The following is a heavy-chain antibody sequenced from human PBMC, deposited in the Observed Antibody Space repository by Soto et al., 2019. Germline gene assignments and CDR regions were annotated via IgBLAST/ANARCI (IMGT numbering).Heavy chain of an antibody. J-gene: IGHJ4*02. CDR1: GFTFSNAW. V-gene: IGHV3-15*07. D-gene: IGHD3-10*01. CDR3: TPGGKIYGSGSYYIRRAGYFDY. CDR2: IKSKTDGGTT. Sequence: GGSLRLSCAASGFTFSNAWMNWVRQAPGKGLEWVGRIKSKTDGGTTDYAAPVKGRFTISRDDSKNTLYLQMNSLKTEDTAVYYCTPGGKIYGSGSYYIRRAGYFDYWGQGTLVTVSS.